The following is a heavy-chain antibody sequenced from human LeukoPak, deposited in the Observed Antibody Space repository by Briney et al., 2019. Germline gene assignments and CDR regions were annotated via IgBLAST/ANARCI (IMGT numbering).Heavy chain of an antibody. Sequence: SETLSLTCTVSGGSISSSSYYWGWIRQPPGKGLEWIGYIYYSGSTNYNPSLKSRVTISADTSKNQFSLKLSSVTAADTAVYYCARGAVYGGSQIFSHFDYWGQGTLVTVSS. CDR1: GGSISSSSYY. CDR3: ARGAVYGGSQIFSHFDY. V-gene: IGHV4-61*05. J-gene: IGHJ4*02. CDR2: IYYSGST. D-gene: IGHD1-14*01.